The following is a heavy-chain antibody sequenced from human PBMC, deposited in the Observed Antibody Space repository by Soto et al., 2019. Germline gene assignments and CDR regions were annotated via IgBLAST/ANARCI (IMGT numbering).Heavy chain of an antibody. J-gene: IGHJ4*02. CDR1: GFTFSSYA. Sequence: GGSLRLSCAASGFTFSSYAMSWVRQAPGKGLEWVSAISGSGGSTYYADSVKGRFTISRDNSKNTLYLQMNSLRAEDTAVYYCAKDAPIPTSHSDVFFKIAAAVPIEYWGQGTLVTVSS. CDR2: ISGSGGST. V-gene: IGHV3-23*01. CDR3: AKDAPIPTSHSDVFFKIAAAVPIEY. D-gene: IGHD6-13*01.